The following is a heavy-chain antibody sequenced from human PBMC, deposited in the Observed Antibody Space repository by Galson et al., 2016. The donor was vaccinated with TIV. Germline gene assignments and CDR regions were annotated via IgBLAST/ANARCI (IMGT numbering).Heavy chain of an antibody. CDR3: ARRGPRGDTDY. J-gene: IGHJ4*02. CDR2: IDWDDDK. CDR1: GFSLTTSGMC. V-gene: IGHV2-70*11. Sequence: PALVKPTQTLTLTCTFSGFSLTTSGMCVCWIRQPPGKALEWLARIDWDDDKYYSTSLRTRLTISKGTSKNQVVLTMTNMDPVDTATYYCARRGPRGDTDYWGQGTFVTVSS.